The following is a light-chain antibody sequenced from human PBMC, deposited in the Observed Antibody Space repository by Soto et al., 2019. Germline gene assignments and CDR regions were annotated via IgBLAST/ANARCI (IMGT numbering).Light chain of an antibody. V-gene: IGKV2-28*01. Sequence: IVMTQSPLSLSVTPGEPASISCRSSQSLLHSDGYNYLDWYLQKPGQSPQLLIYLGSNRASGVPDGFSGSGSGTDFTLNISRVEAEDVGVYYCMQALQTPFTFGPGTKVDI. CDR1: QSLLHSDGYNY. CDR3: MQALQTPFT. J-gene: IGKJ3*01. CDR2: LGS.